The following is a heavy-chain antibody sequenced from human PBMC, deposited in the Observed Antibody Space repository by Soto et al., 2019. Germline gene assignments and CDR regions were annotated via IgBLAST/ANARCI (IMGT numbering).Heavy chain of an antibody. CDR1: SGSISSYY. D-gene: IGHD1-1*01. V-gene: IGHV4-4*07. J-gene: IGHJ6*02. Sequence: QVQLQESGPGLVKPSETLSLTCTVSSGSISSYYWSWIRQPAGKGLEWIGRIYTSGSTNYNPSLKSRVTMSVDTSKNQFSLKLSSVTAADTAVYYCARDGEKRRYYYGMDVWGQGTTVTVSS. CDR2: IYTSGST. CDR3: ARDGEKRRYYYGMDV.